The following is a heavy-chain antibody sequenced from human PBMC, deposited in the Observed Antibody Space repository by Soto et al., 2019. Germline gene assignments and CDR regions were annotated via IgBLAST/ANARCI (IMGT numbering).Heavy chain of an antibody. V-gene: IGHV4-30-4*01. D-gene: IGHD2-21*02. Sequence: TSXTLSLNCTVSGGSISSGDYYWSWILQPPGKGLECIGHIYYSGSTSHNPALQGRVTMSADTSKNPSSLNLSSVTAADTAVYYCARTCGGDCYPFDLWGQGTLVTVSS. CDR3: ARTCGGDCYPFDL. J-gene: IGHJ4*02. CDR2: IYYSGST. CDR1: GGSISSGDYY.